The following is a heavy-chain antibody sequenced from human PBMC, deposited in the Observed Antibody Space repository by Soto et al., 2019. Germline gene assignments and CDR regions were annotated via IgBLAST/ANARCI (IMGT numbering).Heavy chain of an antibody. CDR1: GYTFTSYD. Sequence: QVQLVQSGAEVKKPGASVKVSCKASGYTFTSYDINWVCQATGQGLEWVGWMNPHSGTTGYAQKFQGRVTMSRNTSISTAYMELSSLRSEDTAVYYCARTLYGDNVDYWGQGTLVTVSS. J-gene: IGHJ4*02. CDR2: MNPHSGTT. D-gene: IGHD4-17*01. CDR3: ARTLYGDNVDY. V-gene: IGHV1-8*01.